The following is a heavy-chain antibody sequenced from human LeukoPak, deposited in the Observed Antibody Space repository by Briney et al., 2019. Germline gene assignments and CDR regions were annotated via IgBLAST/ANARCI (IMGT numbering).Heavy chain of an antibody. CDR3: ARGENYDILTGYLPPLN. CDR2: INPNSGGT. CDR1: GYTFTSYY. D-gene: IGHD3-9*01. Sequence: ASVKVSCKASGYTFTSYYMHWVRQAPGQGLEWMGWINPNSGGTNYAQKFQGWVTMTRDTSISTAYMELSRLRSDDTAVYYCARGENYDILTGYLPPLNWGQGTLVTVS. V-gene: IGHV1-2*04. J-gene: IGHJ4*02.